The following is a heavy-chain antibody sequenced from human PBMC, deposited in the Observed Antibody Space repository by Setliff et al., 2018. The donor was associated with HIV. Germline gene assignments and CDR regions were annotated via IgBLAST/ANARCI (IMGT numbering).Heavy chain of an antibody. CDR1: GYTFTSYA. CDR2: INTNTANP. V-gene: IGHV7-4-1*02. D-gene: IGHD3-10*01. J-gene: IGHJ3*02. Sequence: ASVKVSCKASGYTFTSYAMNWVRQAPGQGLEWMGWINTNTANPMYAQGFTGRFVFSLDTSVRTAYLQISSLKAEDTALYYCARDRGVRGANDAFNIWGLGTMVT. CDR3: ARDRGVRGANDAFNI.